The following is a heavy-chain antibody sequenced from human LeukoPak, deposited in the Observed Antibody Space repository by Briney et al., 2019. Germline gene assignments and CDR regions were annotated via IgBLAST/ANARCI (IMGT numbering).Heavy chain of an antibody. V-gene: IGHV5-51*01. J-gene: IGHJ3*02. Sequence: KPGESLKISCKGLGYDFSTYWNAWVRQRPGKGLEWMGITHPGGSETRYDPSFQGQVTISADRSTSTAYLQWSSLRASDTAMYYCARDWKDPAAFDIWGQGTMVTVSS. CDR2: THPGGSET. D-gene: IGHD1-1*01. CDR3: ARDWKDPAAFDI. CDR1: GYDFSTYW.